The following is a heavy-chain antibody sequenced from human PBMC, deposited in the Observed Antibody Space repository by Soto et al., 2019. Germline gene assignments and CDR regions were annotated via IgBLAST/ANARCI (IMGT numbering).Heavy chain of an antibody. CDR1: GGSISISNW. D-gene: IGHD1-26*01. CDR2: IHHSGST. V-gene: IGHV4-4*02. Sequence: QVQLQESGPGLVKPSETLSLTCAVSGGSISISNWWSWVRQTPGKGLEWIGQIHHSGSTNYTPSLTSRVTISVDKSKNQVSLKMNSVAAADTAVYSCARGGYYFYMDVWDKGTTVTVSS. CDR3: ARGGYYFYMDV. J-gene: IGHJ6*03.